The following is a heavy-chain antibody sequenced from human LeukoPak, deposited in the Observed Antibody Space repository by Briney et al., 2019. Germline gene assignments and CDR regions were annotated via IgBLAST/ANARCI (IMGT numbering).Heavy chain of an antibody. CDR1: GFTFTSYG. V-gene: IGHV3-33*06. D-gene: IGHD2-15*01. CDR3: AKGSGGGRPYYFDY. Sequence: GGSLRLSCAAYGFTFTSYGMHWVRHAPGKGLESVVVIWYDGSNKYYADSVKGRFTISRDNSKNTLYLQMNSLRAEDTALYYCAKGSGGGRPYYFDYWGQGTLVTVSS. J-gene: IGHJ4*02. CDR2: IWYDGSNK.